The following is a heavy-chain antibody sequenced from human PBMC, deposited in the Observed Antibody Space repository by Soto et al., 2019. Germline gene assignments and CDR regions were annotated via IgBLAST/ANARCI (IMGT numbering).Heavy chain of an antibody. CDR1: GFTFSSYG. D-gene: IGHD3-22*01. CDR3: AIDNYYDSSGYYYDDYYYYGMDV. CDR2: ISYDGSNK. Sequence: QVQLVESGGGVVQPGRSLRLSCAASGFTFSSYGMHWVRQAPGKGLEWVAVISYDGSNKYYADSVKGRFTISRDNSKNTLYLQMNSLRAEDTAVYYCAIDNYYDSSGYYYDDYYYYGMDVWGQGTTVTVSS. J-gene: IGHJ6*02. V-gene: IGHV3-30*03.